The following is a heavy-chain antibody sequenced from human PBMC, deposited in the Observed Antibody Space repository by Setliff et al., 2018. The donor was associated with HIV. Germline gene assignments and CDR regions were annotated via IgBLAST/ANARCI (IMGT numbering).Heavy chain of an antibody. CDR1: GGSISSNSYY. Sequence: ASETLSLTCTVSGGSISSNSYYWGWIRQPPGKGLEWIGSIYHSGRTYYNPSLKSRVTLSVDTSKNSFSLHLTSVTAADTAVYFCARARGPPLPVLDFWGPGTLVTVSS. V-gene: IGHV4-39*07. J-gene: IGHJ4*02. CDR2: IYHSGRT. CDR3: ARARGPPLPVLDF. D-gene: IGHD3-10*01.